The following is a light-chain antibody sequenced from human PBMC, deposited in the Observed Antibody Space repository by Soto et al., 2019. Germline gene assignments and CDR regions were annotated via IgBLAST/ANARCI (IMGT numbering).Light chain of an antibody. CDR2: AAS. CDR3: QQSYRVPFT. J-gene: IGKJ3*01. V-gene: IGKV1-39*01. CDR1: QSISSY. Sequence: DIQMTQSPSSLSASVGDRVTITCRASQSISSYLNWYQQKPGEVPKLLIYAASTLHSGVPSRFSGSGSGTDFTLSISSLQPEDFATYYCQQSYRVPFTFGPGTKVDIK.